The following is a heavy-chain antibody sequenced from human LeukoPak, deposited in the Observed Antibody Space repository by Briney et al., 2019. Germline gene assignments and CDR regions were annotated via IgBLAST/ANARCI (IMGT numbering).Heavy chain of an antibody. V-gene: IGHV3-15*01. Sequence: GGSLRLSCVASGFTFSDAWMYWIRQAPGKGLEWVDRIKRKVDGGAADYGAPVKDRYTISRDDSKNALYLQMNSLKTEDTAVYYCARLVVLSTANGYWGQGTLVTVSS. J-gene: IGHJ4*02. CDR1: GFTFSDAW. D-gene: IGHD2-8*02. CDR3: ARLVVLSTANGY. CDR2: IKRKVDGGAA.